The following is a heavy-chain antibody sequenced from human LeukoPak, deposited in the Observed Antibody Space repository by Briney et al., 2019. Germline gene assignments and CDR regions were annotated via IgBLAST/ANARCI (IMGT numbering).Heavy chain of an antibody. J-gene: IGHJ6*02. CDR1: GFTFSSHW. Sequence: GGSLRLSCAASGFTFSSHWMNWVRQAPGKGLEWVSSISSSSSYIYYADSVKGRFTISRDNAKNSLYLQMNSLRAEDTAVYYCARDPLGRDYYYGMDVWGQGTTVTVSS. CDR3: ARDPLGRDYYYGMDV. D-gene: IGHD3-16*01. V-gene: IGHV3-21*01. CDR2: ISSSSSYI.